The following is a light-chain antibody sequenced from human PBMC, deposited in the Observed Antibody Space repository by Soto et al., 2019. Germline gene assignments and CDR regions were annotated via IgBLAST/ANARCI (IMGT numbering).Light chain of an antibody. CDR3: QQLNSYPLT. J-gene: IGKJ4*01. V-gene: IGKV1-9*01. CDR2: AAS. Sequence: IQLTQSPSSLSASVGDRVTLTCRASQGMSSYLAWYQQKPGKAPKLLIYAASSLQSGVPSRFSGSGSGTDFTLTISSLQPEDFATYYCQQLNSYPLTFGGGTKVDIK. CDR1: QGMSSY.